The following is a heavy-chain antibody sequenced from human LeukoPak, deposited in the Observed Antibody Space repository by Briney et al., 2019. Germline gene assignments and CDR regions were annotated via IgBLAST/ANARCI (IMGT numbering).Heavy chain of an antibody. Sequence: PSETVSLTCSVSGGSISSGDYYWSWIRQHPGKGLEWIGHIYYSGSTHHNPSLKSRVTISVDTSKNQFSLKLSSVTATDTAVYYCARSLLSAGSGSYGFDPWGERTLVTVSS. D-gene: IGHD3-10*01. V-gene: IGHV4-30-4*01. CDR1: GGSISSGDYY. J-gene: IGHJ5*02. CDR2: IYYSGST. CDR3: ARSLLSAGSGSYGFDP.